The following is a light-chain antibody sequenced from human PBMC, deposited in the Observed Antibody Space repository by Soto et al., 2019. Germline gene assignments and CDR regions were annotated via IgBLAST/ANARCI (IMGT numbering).Light chain of an antibody. CDR1: NSNIGTNY. V-gene: IGLV1-51*01. CDR2: DSN. Sequence: QSVLTQPTSVSAAPGQKVTISCSGSNSNIGTNYVSWYQHLPGTAPKLLIYDSNKRPSGIPDRFSGSKSGTSATLGISGLQTGDEADYYCGTWDNSLSAVVFGGGTQLTVL. J-gene: IGLJ2*01. CDR3: GTWDNSLSAVV.